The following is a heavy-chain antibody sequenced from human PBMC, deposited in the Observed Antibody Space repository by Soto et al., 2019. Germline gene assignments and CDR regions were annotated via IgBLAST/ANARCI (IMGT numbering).Heavy chain of an antibody. CDR1: GLAFSTYW. D-gene: IGHD7-27*01. J-gene: IGHJ4*02. Sequence: EVQLVESGGGLVQPGGSLRLSCAASGLAFSTYWMHWVRQAPGKGLVWVSRINSDGSNTAYADSVKGRFTISRDNAKNTLYLQMNSLRAEDTAVYYCASRKLGGDYWGQGTLVTVSS. CDR3: ASRKLGGDY. CDR2: INSDGSNT. V-gene: IGHV3-74*01.